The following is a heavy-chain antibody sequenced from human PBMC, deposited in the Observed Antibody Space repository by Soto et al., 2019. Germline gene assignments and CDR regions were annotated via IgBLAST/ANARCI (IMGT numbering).Heavy chain of an antibody. CDR1: GFTFSSYA. Sequence: EVQLLESGGGLVQPGGSLRLSCAASGFTFSSYAMSWVRQAPGKGLEWVSAISGSGGSTYYADSVKGRFTISRDNSKNTLYLQMNSLRAEDTAVYYCAKENVLRFLECLGNWFDPWGQGTLVTVSS. CDR3: AKENVLRFLECLGNWFDP. J-gene: IGHJ5*02. V-gene: IGHV3-23*01. D-gene: IGHD3-3*01. CDR2: ISGSGGST.